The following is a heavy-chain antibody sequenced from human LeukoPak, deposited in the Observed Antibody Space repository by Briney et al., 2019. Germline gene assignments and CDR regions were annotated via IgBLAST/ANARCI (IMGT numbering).Heavy chain of an antibody. D-gene: IGHD1-26*01. V-gene: IGHV4-4*02. J-gene: IGHJ4*02. CDR3: ARHGGSYSHDY. CDR2: SSSSGST. CDR1: GGSISTNNW. Sequence: SGTLSLTCAVSGGSISTNNWWSWVRQPPGKGLEWIGYSSSSGSTNYNPSLNSRVTISVDTSKNQFSLKLSSVTAADTAVYHCARHGGSYSHDYWGQGTLVTVSS.